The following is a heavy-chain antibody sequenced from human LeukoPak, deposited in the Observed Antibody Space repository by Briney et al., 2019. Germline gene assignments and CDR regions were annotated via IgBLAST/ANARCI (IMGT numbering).Heavy chain of an antibody. D-gene: IGHD2-2*01. CDR3: ARYRRGMVVVPAADWYFDL. CDR2: MSYSGST. V-gene: IGHV4-39*07. CDR1: GGSISSSIYY. J-gene: IGHJ2*01. Sequence: SETLSLTCTVSGGSISSSIYYWGWIRQPPGKGLEWIGSMSYSGSTYYNPSLKSRVTISVDTSKNQFSLKLSSMTAADTAMYYCARYRRGMVVVPAADWYFDLWGRGTLVTVSS.